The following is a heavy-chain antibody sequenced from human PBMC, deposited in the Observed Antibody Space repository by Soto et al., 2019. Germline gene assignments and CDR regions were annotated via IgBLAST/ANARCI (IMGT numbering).Heavy chain of an antibody. CDR3: ARTNTYYYDSSGYYPTPGFYDY. Sequence: QLQLQESGSGLVKPSQTLSLTCAVSGGSISSGGYSWSWIRQPPGKGLEWIGYIYHSGSTYYNPSLESRVTISVDTSTNQFSLKLSSVTAADTAVYYCARTNTYYYDSSGYYPTPGFYDYWGQGTLVTVSS. V-gene: IGHV4-30-2*01. D-gene: IGHD3-22*01. CDR1: GGSISSGGYS. J-gene: IGHJ4*02. CDR2: IYHSGST.